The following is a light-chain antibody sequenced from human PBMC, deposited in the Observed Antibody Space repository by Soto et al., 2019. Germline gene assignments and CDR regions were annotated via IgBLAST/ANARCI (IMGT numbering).Light chain of an antibody. V-gene: IGKV1-5*01. CDR2: DVS. J-gene: IGKJ2*01. CDR3: QQYHDWPPYT. CDR1: QSITTW. Sequence: DIQMTQSPSTVSAYVGDSVTITCRASQSITTWLAWYQQRPGKAPKLLIYDVSSLQSGVPSRFSGSGSGTEFTLTISSLQSEDFAVYYCQQYHDWPPYTFGQGTKVDIK.